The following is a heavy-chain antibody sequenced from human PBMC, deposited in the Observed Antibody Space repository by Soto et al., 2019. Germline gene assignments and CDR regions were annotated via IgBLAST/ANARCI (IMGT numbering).Heavy chain of an antibody. D-gene: IGHD3-3*01. V-gene: IGHV3-30-3*01. CDR3: ARDGYYDFWSGYYTYYYYGMDV. CDR1: GFTFSSYA. Sequence: PGGSLRLSCAASGFTFSSYAMHWVRQAPGKGLEWVAVISYDGSNKYYADSVKGRFTISRDNSKNTLYLQMNSLRAEDTAVYYCARDGYYDFWSGYYTYYYYGMDVWGQGTTVTVS. J-gene: IGHJ6*02. CDR2: ISYDGSNK.